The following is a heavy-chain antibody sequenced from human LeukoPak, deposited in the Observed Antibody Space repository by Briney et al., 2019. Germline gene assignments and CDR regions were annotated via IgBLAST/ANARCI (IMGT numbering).Heavy chain of an antibody. Sequence: GGSLILSCAASGFTFSSYWMHWVRQAPGKGLVWVSRINSDGSSTSYADSVKGRFTISRDNAKNTLYLQMNSLRAEDTAVYYCARGSSSTSRAWFDPWGQGTLVTVSS. CDR2: INSDGSST. CDR1: GFTFSSYW. J-gene: IGHJ5*02. CDR3: ARGSSSTSRAWFDP. D-gene: IGHD2-2*01. V-gene: IGHV3-74*01.